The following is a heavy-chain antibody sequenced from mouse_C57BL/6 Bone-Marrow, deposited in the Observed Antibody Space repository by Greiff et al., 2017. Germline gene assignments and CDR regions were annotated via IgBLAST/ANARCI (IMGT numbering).Heavy chain of an antibody. V-gene: IGHV1-69*01. Sequence: VQLQQPGAELVMPGASVKLSCKASGYTFTSYWMHWVKQRPGQGLEWIGEIDPSDSYTNYNQKFTGKSTLTVDKSSSTAYMQLSSLTSEDSAVYYCARDYYDYDDWFAYWGQGTLVTVSA. CDR1: GYTFTSYW. D-gene: IGHD2-4*01. CDR2: IDPSDSYT. J-gene: IGHJ3*01. CDR3: ARDYYDYDDWFAY.